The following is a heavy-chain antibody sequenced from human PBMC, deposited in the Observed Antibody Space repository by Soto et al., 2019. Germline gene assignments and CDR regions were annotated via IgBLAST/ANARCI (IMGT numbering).Heavy chain of an antibody. CDR3: TTDDPINRS. CDR1: GFTLINAW. Sequence: EVQLVESGGGLLKPGGSLRLPCAASGFTLINAWRTGVRQAPGRGLEWVGRIKSKTNGGTTDYAAPVIGRFTISRDDSKNTLYLQMNSLKTEDTAVYYCTTDDPINRSWGQGTLVTVSS. V-gene: IGHV3-15*01. CDR2: IKSKTNGGTT. J-gene: IGHJ5*02.